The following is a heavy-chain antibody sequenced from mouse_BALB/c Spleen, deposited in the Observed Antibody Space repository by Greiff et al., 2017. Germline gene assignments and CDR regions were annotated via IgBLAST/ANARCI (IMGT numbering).Heavy chain of an antibody. CDR2: ISSGGSYT. J-gene: IGHJ1*01. Sequence: EVMLVESGGGLVKPGGSLKLSCAASGFTFSSYTMSWVRQTPEKRLEWVATISSGGSYTYYPDSVKGRFTISRDNAKNTLYLQMSSLKSEDTAMYYCTNDGCWYFDVWGAGTTVTVSS. CDR1: GFTFSSYT. CDR3: TNDGCWYFDV. D-gene: IGHD2-12*01. V-gene: IGHV5-6-4*01.